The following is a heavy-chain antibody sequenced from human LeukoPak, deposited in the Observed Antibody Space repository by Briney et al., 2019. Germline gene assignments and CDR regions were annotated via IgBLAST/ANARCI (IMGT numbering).Heavy chain of an antibody. CDR1: GYSFTSYW. Sequence: GESLKISCKGSGYSFTSYWIGWVRQMPGKGLEWMGIIYPGDSDTRYSPSFQGQVTISVDKSISTAYLQWSSLKASDTAMYYCARRRYYDTNGYYFNFSDYWGQGSLVTVSS. V-gene: IGHV5-51*01. CDR2: IYPGDSDT. D-gene: IGHD3-22*01. J-gene: IGHJ4*02. CDR3: ARRRYYDTNGYYFNFSDY.